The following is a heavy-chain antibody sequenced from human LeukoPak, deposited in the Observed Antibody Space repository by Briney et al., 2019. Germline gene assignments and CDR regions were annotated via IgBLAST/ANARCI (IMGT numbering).Heavy chain of an antibody. CDR3: RLVVAATSYYYYYGMDV. CDR1: GGSISSSSYY. V-gene: IGHV4-39*01. D-gene: IGHD2-15*01. Sequence: SETLSLTCTVSGGSISSSSYYWGWIRQPPGKGLEWIGRIYYSGSTYYNPSLKSRVTISVDTSKNQFSLKLSSVTAADTAVYYCRLVVAATSYYYYYGMDVWGQGTTVTVSS. J-gene: IGHJ6*02. CDR2: IYYSGST.